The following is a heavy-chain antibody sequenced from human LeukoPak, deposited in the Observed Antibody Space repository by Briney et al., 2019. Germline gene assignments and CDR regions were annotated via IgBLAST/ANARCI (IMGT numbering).Heavy chain of an antibody. D-gene: IGHD6-25*01. Sequence: SETLSLTCTVSGGSISSSSYYWGWIRQPPGKGLEWIGSIYYSGSTYYNPSLKSRVTISVDTSKNQFSLKLSSVTAADTAVYYCARLGGIAAAAYWFDPWGQGTLVTVSS. J-gene: IGHJ5*02. CDR2: IYYSGST. CDR3: ARLGGIAAAAYWFDP. CDR1: GGSISSSSYY. V-gene: IGHV4-39*07.